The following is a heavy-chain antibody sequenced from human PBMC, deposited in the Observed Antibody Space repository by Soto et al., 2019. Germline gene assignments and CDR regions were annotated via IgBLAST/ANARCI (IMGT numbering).Heavy chain of an antibody. CDR1: GFTFSSYA. D-gene: IGHD6-13*01. J-gene: IGHJ5*02. CDR2: ISGSGGST. V-gene: IGHV3-23*01. CDR3: AKGPYAQQLSNWFDP. Sequence: GGSLRLSCAASGFTFSSYAMSWVRQAPGKGLEWVSAISGSGGSTYYADSVKGRFTISRDNSKNTLYLQMNSLRAEDTAVYYYAKGPYAQQLSNWFDPWGQGTLVTVSS.